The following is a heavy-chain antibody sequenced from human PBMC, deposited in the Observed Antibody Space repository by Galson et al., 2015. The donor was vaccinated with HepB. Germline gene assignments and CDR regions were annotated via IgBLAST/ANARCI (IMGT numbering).Heavy chain of an antibody. D-gene: IGHD1-20*01. V-gene: IGHV2-70*01. CDR1: GFSLSTTGMC. Sequence: PALVKPTQTLTLTRTFSGFSLSTTGMCVSWIRQPPGKALEWLALIGWDDDKFYSTSLKTRLTVSKDTSKNQVVLTMTNMDPVDTATYYCARILLPWYNWNEDDAFDIWGQGTMVTVSS. J-gene: IGHJ3*02. CDR3: ARILLPWYNWNEDDAFDI. CDR2: IGWDDDK.